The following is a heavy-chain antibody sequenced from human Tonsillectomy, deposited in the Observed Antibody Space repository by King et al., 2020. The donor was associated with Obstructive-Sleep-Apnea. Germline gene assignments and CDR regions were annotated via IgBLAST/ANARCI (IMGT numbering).Heavy chain of an antibody. Sequence: QLVQSGGGVVQPGRSLRLSCAASGFTFSSYGMHWVRQAPGKGLEWVAVIWYDGSNKYYADSVKGRFTISRDNSKNTLYLQMNSLRAEDTAVYYCARDTYYYDSSGYYFDAFDIWGRGTLVTVSS. CDR1: GFTFSSYG. CDR2: IWYDGSNK. CDR3: ARDTYYYDSSGYYFDAFDI. J-gene: IGHJ3*02. D-gene: IGHD3-22*01. V-gene: IGHV3-33*01.